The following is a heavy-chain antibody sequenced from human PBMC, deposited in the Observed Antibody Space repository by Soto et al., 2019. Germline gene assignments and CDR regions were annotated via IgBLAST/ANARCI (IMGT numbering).Heavy chain of an antibody. V-gene: IGHV5-51*01. D-gene: IGHD6-19*01. CDR3: TRPQSSGWYDY. CDR1: GYNFISHW. CDR2: INPGDSDI. Sequence: GESLKISCKGSGYNFISHWIAWVRQTPGKGLEWMGIINPGDSDIRYSPSFQGQVTISADKSINTAYLQWSSLKASDTATYYCTRPQSSGWYDYWGQRTLVTVSS. J-gene: IGHJ4*02.